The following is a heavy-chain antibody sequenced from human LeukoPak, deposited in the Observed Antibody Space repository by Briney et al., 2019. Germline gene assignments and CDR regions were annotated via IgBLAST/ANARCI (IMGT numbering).Heavy chain of an antibody. D-gene: IGHD2-21*02. CDR1: GGSISSYY. Sequence: KASETLSLTCTVSGGSISSYYWSWIRQPPGKGLEWIGYIYYSGSTNYNPSLKSRVTISVDTSKNQFSLKLSSVTAADTAVYYCASVVVTAIPGYNWFDPWGQGTLVTVSS. CDR2: IYYSGST. V-gene: IGHV4-59*12. J-gene: IGHJ5*02. CDR3: ASVVVTAIPGYNWFDP.